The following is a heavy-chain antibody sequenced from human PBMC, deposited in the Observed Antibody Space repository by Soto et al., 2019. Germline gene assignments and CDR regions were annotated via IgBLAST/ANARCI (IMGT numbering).Heavy chain of an antibody. CDR2: IWYDGSNK. Sequence: QVQLVESGGGVVQPGRSLRLSCAASGFTFSSYGMHWVRQAPGKGLEWVAVIWYDGSNKYYADSVKGRFTISRDNSKNTLYLQMNSLRAEDTAVYYCARERSSRGSLSSGMDVWGQGTTVTVSS. J-gene: IGHJ6*02. V-gene: IGHV3-33*01. CDR3: ARERSSRGSLSSGMDV. CDR1: GFTFSSYG. D-gene: IGHD1-26*01.